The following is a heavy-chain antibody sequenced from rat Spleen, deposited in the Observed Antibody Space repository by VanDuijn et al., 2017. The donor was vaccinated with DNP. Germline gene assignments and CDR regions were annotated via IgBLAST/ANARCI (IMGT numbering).Heavy chain of an antibody. V-gene: IGHV2S12*01. J-gene: IGHJ4*01. Sequence: QMQLKESGPGLVQPSQTLSLTCTVSGFLLTTYHVHWVRQTPGKALDWIAAISSGGITFYNSGLKSRLRISRDTSKSQVFLKMNSLQTEDTAMYFCARYYGYNYYAMDAWGQGTSVTVSS. CDR1: GFLLTTYH. CDR3: ARYYGYNYYAMDA. CDR2: ISSGGIT. D-gene: IGHD1-9*01.